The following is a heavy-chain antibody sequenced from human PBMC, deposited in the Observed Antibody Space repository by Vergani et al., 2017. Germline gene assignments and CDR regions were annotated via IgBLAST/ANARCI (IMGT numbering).Heavy chain of an antibody. CDR3: ARAVSTTVGDPPGY. V-gene: IGHV3-13*01. CDR2: IGTAGDT. D-gene: IGHD4-23*01. J-gene: IGHJ4*02. CDR1: GFTFSSFD. Sequence: EVQLVESGGGIVKPGGSLRLSCAASGFTFSSFDMHWVRQATGKGLDWVSAIGTAGDTYYPGSVKGRFTISRENAKNSLYLQMNSLRAGDTAIYYCARAVSTTVGDPPGYWGQGTLVTVSS.